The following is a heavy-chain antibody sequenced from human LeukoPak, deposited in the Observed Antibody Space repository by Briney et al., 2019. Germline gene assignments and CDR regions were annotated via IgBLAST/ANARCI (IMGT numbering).Heavy chain of an antibody. V-gene: IGHV3-48*01. D-gene: IGHD3-22*01. J-gene: IGHJ6*02. CDR3: AKDSSYYDSSGYYYGMDV. CDR2: ISSSSSTI. CDR1: GFTFSSYS. Sequence: PGGSLRLSCAASGFTFSSYSMNWVRLAPGKGLEWVSYISSSSSTIYYADSVKGRFTISRDNSKNTLNLQMNSLRAEDTAVYYCAKDSSYYDSSGYYYGMDVWGQGTTVTVSS.